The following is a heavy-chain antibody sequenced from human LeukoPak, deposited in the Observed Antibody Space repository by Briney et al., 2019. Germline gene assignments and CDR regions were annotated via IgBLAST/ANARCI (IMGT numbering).Heavy chain of an antibody. D-gene: IGHD3-22*01. CDR2: IYYSGST. CDR3: ARMPLGSSGYYLDY. V-gene: IGHV4-59*08. CDR1: GGSISSYY. Sequence: SETLSLTCTVSGGSISSYYWSWIRQPPGKGLEWIGYIYYSGSTNYNPSLKSRVTISVDTSKNQFSLKLSSVTAADTAVYYCARMPLGSSGYYLDYWGQGTLVTVSS. J-gene: IGHJ4*02.